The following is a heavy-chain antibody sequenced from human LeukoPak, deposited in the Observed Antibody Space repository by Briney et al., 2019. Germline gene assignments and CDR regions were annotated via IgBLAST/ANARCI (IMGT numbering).Heavy chain of an antibody. Sequence: SETLSLTCTVSGGSISSYYWTWIRQPPGEGLEWIGYIHYTRSTNYNPSLESRVSISVDTSKKYFSLKLRSVTAADTAVYYCARVDDTSAIDYWGQGTLVTVSS. D-gene: IGHD3-22*01. V-gene: IGHV4-59*01. J-gene: IGHJ4*02. CDR3: ARVDDTSAIDY. CDR1: GGSISSYY. CDR2: IHYTRST.